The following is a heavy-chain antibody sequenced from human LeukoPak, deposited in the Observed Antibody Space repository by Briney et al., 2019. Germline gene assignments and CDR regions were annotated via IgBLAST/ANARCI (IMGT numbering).Heavy chain of an antibody. Sequence: PSETLSLTCSVSGVSISGYYWSWIRQPPGKGLEWIGYIYDSGSTNYNPSLKSRVTISADTSKNQFSLRLSSVTAADTAVYYCARYYYDSGGYYAFDIWGQGTMVTVSS. V-gene: IGHV4-59*01. CDR3: ARYYYDSGGYYAFDI. J-gene: IGHJ3*02. CDR2: IYDSGST. CDR1: GVSISGYY. D-gene: IGHD3-22*01.